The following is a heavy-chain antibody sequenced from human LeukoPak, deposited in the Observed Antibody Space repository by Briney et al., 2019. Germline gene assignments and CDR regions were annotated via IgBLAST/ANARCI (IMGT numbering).Heavy chain of an antibody. V-gene: IGHV3-48*01. J-gene: IGHJ5*02. CDR3: ARDLGGTHCTNGVCPPGDWFDP. CDR2: ISSSSSTI. D-gene: IGHD2-8*01. Sequence: GGSLRLSCAASGFTFSSYSMNWVRQAPGKGLEWVSYISSSSSTIYYADSVKGRFTISRDNAKNSLYLQMNSLRAEDTAVYYCARDLGGTHCTNGVCPPGDWFDPWGQGTLVTVSS. CDR1: GFTFSSYS.